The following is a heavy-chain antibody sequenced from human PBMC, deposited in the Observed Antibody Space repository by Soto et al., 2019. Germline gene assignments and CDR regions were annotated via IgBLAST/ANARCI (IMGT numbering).Heavy chain of an antibody. V-gene: IGHV4-61*08. Sequence: SETLSLTCSVSGASIHNGGYFWSWIRQPPGKGLEWIGYIYYSGSTIYNPSLKSRVTISVDTSKNQFSLKLSSVTAADTAVYYCARYGSGSSVWFDPWGQGTLVTVSS. CDR3: ARYGSGSSVWFDP. J-gene: IGHJ5*02. D-gene: IGHD3-10*01. CDR2: IYYSGST. CDR1: GASIHNGGYF.